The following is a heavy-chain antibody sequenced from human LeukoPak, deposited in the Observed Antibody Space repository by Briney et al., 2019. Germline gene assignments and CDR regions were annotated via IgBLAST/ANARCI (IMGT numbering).Heavy chain of an antibody. CDR2: IRGSGGIT. D-gene: IGHD3-10*01. V-gene: IGHV3-23*01. J-gene: IGHJ4*02. Sequence: GGSLRLSCVAHGYTFSNYWTTSVRQAPGKGLEKVSAIRGSGGITCYADYVKGRFSIVRDNSENTLYLQMISLRAEDTAVYYCAKKRYDYGSGSYNEFDYWGQGTLVTVSS. CDR1: GYTFSNYW. CDR3: AKKRYDYGSGSYNEFDY.